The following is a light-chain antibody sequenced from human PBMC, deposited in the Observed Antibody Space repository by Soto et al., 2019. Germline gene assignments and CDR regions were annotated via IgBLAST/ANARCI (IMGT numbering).Light chain of an antibody. J-gene: IGKJ2*01. CDR2: KAS. CDR3: QHYNTFSFYT. Sequence: DIQMTQSPSTLSASLGDSVTIXXRASQRISTWLAWYQQEPGKATKLXXYKASSLESRVPSRFSASGSGTEFTLTISSLQPDDFATYYCQHYNTFSFYTFGQGTKVDIK. V-gene: IGKV1-5*03. CDR1: QRISTW.